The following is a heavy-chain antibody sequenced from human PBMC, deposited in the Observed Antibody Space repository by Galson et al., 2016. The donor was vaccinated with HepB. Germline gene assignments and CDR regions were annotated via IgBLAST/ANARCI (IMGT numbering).Heavy chain of an antibody. V-gene: IGHV3-66*01. D-gene: IGHD6-6*01. CDR2: IFGSDTT. CDR1: GVSVSINY. CDR3: ARSPVYSRSSHYDFNYGLDV. J-gene: IGHJ6*02. Sequence: SLRLSCAASGVSVSINYMTWVRQAPGKGLEWVAMIFGSDTTYYADSVKGRFTFSRDSSKNTLSLQMNNLRVEDTGIYYCARSPVYSRSSHYDFNYGLDVWGRGTTVTVSS.